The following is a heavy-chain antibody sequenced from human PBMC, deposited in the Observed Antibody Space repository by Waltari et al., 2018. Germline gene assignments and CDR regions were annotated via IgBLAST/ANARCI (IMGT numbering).Heavy chain of an antibody. CDR3: ARSPYYYDSSGYFPGGDY. CDR2: IDWDDDK. D-gene: IGHD3-22*01. V-gene: IGHV2-70*15. Sequence: QVTLRESGPALVKPTQTLTLTCTFSGFSLSTSGLCVSWIRQPPGKALEWLARIDWDDDKYYSTSLKTRLTISKDTSKNQVVLTMTNMDPVDTATYYCARSPYYYDSSGYFPGGDYWGQGTLVTVSS. CDR1: GFSLSTSGLC. J-gene: IGHJ4*02.